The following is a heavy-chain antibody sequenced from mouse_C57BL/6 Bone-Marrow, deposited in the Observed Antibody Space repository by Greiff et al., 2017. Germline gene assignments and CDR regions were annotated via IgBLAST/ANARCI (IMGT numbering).Heavy chain of an antibody. V-gene: IGHV1-54*01. CDR1: GYAFTNYL. Sequence: VQLQQSGAELVRPGPSVKVSCKASGYAFTNYLIEWVKQRPGQGLEWIGVINPGSGGTNYNEKYKGKATLTADKSSRTAYMQRSILTSEDSAVYFCASYDYDYAMDYWGQGTSVTVSS. D-gene: IGHD2-4*01. J-gene: IGHJ4*01. CDR2: INPGSGGT. CDR3: ASYDYDYAMDY.